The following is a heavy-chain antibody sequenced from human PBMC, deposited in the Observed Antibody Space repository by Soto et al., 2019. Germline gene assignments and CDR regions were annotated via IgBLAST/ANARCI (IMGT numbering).Heavy chain of an antibody. V-gene: IGHV1-58*01. J-gene: IGHJ4*02. CDR2: IVVGSGNT. CDR1: GFTFTSSA. Sequence: SVKVSCKASGFTFTSSAVQWVRQARGQRPEWIGRIVVGSGNTNYAQKLQERVTITRDMSTSTAYMELSSLRSEDTAVYYCAAHDYYDSSGPLDYWGQGTLVTVSS. D-gene: IGHD3-22*01. CDR3: AAHDYYDSSGPLDY.